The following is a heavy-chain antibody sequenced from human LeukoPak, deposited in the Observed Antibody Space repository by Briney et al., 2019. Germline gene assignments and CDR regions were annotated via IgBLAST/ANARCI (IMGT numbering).Heavy chain of an antibody. CDR3: ARDLPVTTVVIPTPWYFDL. CDR2: IHSSGTT. J-gene: IGHJ2*01. D-gene: IGHD4-23*01. Sequence: PSETLSLTCTVSGDSISNTLYYWGWIRQPPGKGLEWIGCIHSSGTTYYNPSLKSRVTVSLDTSRNQFSLKLTSVTAADTAVFFCARDLPVTTVVIPTPWYFDLWGRGTLVTVSS. CDR1: GDSISNTLYY. V-gene: IGHV4-39*07.